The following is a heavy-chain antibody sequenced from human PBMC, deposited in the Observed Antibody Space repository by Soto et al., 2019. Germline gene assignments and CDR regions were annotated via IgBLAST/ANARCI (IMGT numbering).Heavy chain of an antibody. Sequence: PSETLSLTCGVSGCSISSINWWSWVRQTPGKGLEWIGVIYYSGSTNYNPSLTSRVTMSIDKSKNQFFLHLTSVTAADTAVYYCGRCSGVSATYWFDAWGQGTLVTVSS. V-gene: IGHV4-4*02. CDR3: GRCSGVSATYWFDA. CDR1: GCSISSINW. CDR2: IYYSGST. J-gene: IGHJ5*02. D-gene: IGHD3-10*02.